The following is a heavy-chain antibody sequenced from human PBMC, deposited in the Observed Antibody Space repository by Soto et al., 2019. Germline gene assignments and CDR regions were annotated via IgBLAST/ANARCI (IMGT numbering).Heavy chain of an antibody. CDR1: GFTFSTYW. CDR3: ARDLAGVDDS. V-gene: IGHV3-74*01. D-gene: IGHD7-27*01. J-gene: IGHJ4*02. CDR2: VNPDGTTT. Sequence: EVQLVESGGGLVQPGGSLRLSCAASGFTFSTYWMHWVRQVPGKGLVWVSRVNPDGTTTNYAASVKGRFTISRDNAKNTLQLQMNSLRVDDTAVYFSARDLAGVDDSWGQGTLVTVSS.